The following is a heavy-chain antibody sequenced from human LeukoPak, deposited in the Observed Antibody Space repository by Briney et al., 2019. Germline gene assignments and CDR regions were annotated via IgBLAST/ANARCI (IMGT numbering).Heavy chain of an antibody. J-gene: IGHJ6*02. V-gene: IGHV3-30*04. CDR2: ISYDGSNK. CDR1: GFTFSSYA. CDR3: ARESLTYDILTGSFSYYGMDV. D-gene: IGHD3-9*01. Sequence: GRALRLSCAASGFTFSSYAMHWVRQAPGKGLEGVAVISYDGSNKYYADSGKGRFTISRDNSKNTLYLQMNSLRAEDTAVYYCARESLTYDILTGSFSYYGMDVWGQGTTVTVSS.